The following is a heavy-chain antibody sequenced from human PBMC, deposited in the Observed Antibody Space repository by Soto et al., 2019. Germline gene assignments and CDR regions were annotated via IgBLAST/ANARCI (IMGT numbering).Heavy chain of an antibody. CDR1: GGTFSSYA. D-gene: IGHD2-15*01. Sequence: ASVQVSCKASGGTFSSYAISWVRQSPGQGLEWMGGIIPIFGTANYAQKFQGRVTITADESTSTAYMELSSLRSEDTAVYYCARGGPATLRFLFDYWGQGTLVTVSS. CDR3: ARGGPATLRFLFDY. CDR2: IIPIFGTA. V-gene: IGHV1-69*13. J-gene: IGHJ4*02.